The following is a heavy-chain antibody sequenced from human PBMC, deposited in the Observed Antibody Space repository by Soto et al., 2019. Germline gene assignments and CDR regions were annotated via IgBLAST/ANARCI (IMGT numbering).Heavy chain of an antibody. CDR1: GFSFSTHG. Sequence: QVQLVESGGGVVRPGRSLRLSCAATGFSFSTHGMHWVRQAPGKGLEWVAVIVNDGSEQDYSDSVKGRFTISRDNSKNTLYLQMNNLRAEDTAVYYCARDDNYADNGLDHSGQGILVTVSS. CDR3: ARDDNYADNGLDH. V-gene: IGHV3-33*01. J-gene: IGHJ4*02. D-gene: IGHD4-17*01. CDR2: IVNDGSEQ.